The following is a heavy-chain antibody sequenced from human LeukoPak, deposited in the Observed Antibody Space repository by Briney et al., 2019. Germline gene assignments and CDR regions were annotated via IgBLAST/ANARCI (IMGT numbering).Heavy chain of an antibody. CDR1: GGSISSGGYY. Sequence: SETLSLTCTVSGGSISSGGYYWSWIRQHPGKGLEWIGYIYYSGSTYYNPSLKSRVTISVDTSKNQFSLKLSSVTAADTAVYYCARAHNWNDISIDYWGQGTLVTVSS. V-gene: IGHV4-31*03. J-gene: IGHJ4*02. CDR2: IYYSGST. D-gene: IGHD1-20*01. CDR3: ARAHNWNDISIDY.